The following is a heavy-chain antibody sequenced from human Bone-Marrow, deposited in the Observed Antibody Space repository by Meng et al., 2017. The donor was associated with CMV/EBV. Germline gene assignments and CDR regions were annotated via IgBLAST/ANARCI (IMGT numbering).Heavy chain of an antibody. CDR2: IRRKADNYAT. Sequence: ACGFTVSGAAMHWVRQAAGNGLEWVGRIRRKADNYATTCAASVKGRFTISRDDSKNTTYLQINSLKTEDTAVYYCTRGDTGDTPMGAYWGQGILVTVSS. CDR1: GFTVSGAA. CDR3: TRGDTGDTPMGAY. D-gene: IGHD5-18*01. J-gene: IGHJ4*02. V-gene: IGHV3-73*01.